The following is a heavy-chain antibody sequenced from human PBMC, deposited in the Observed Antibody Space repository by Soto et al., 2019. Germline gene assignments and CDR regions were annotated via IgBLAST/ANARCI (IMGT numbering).Heavy chain of an antibody. CDR3: ARHGPDCSSTSCYGPPYYFDY. D-gene: IGHD2-2*01. CDR1: GGSISSSSYY. V-gene: IGHV4-39*01. CDR2: IYYSGST. J-gene: IGHJ4*02. Sequence: QLQLQESGPGLVKPSETLSLTCTVSGGSISSSSYYWGWIRQPPGKGLEWIGSIYYSGSTYYNPSPKSRVTISVDTSKNQFSLKLSSVTAADTAVYYCARHGPDCSSTSCYGPPYYFDYWGQGTLVTVSS.